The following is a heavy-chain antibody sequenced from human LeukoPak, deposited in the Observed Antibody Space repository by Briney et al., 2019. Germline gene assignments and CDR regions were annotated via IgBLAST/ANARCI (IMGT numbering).Heavy chain of an antibody. CDR3: ARDSVAGGEHFDY. Sequence: GGSLRLSCAASGLTFSSYAMIWVRQAPGKGLEWVSYISSSSSTIYYADSVKGRFTISRDNAKNSLYLQMNSLRDEDTGVYYCARDSVAGGEHFDYWGQGTLVTVSS. V-gene: IGHV3-48*02. J-gene: IGHJ4*02. CDR2: ISSSSSTI. D-gene: IGHD6-19*01. CDR1: GLTFSSYA.